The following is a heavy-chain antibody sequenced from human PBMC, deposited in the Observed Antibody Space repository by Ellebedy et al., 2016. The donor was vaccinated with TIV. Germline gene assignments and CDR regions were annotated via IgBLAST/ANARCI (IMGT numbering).Heavy chain of an antibody. V-gene: IGHV4-59*01. J-gene: IGHJ5*02. CDR3: ARDLMASGWFDP. D-gene: IGHD5-24*01. CDR1: GGSLSNYY. CDR2: IHYSGST. Sequence: MPSETLSLTCTVSGGSLSNYYWRWIRQPPGKGLEWIGDIHYSGSTKYNPSLKSRATISVDTSKNQLSLNLNSVTAADTAVYYCARDLMASGWFDPWGQGTLVTVSS.